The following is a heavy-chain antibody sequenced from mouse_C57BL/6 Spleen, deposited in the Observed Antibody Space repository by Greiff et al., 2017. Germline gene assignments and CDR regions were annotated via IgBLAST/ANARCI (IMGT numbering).Heavy chain of an antibody. CDR2: ISSGGSYT. Sequence: EVKLVESGGDLVKPGGSLKLSCAASGFTFSSYGMSWVRQTPDKRLEWVATISSGGSYTYYPDSVKGRFTISSDKTKNTLYLQLSSLKSEDTAMYYCARDYEDPKLYFDYWGQGTTLTVSS. D-gene: IGHD2-4*01. V-gene: IGHV5-6*01. CDR3: ARDYEDPKLYFDY. CDR1: GFTFSSYG. J-gene: IGHJ2*01.